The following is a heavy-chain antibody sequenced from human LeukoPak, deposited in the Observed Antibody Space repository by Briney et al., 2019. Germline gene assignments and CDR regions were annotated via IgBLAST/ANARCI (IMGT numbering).Heavy chain of an antibody. J-gene: IGHJ6*04. CDR1: GGTFSSYA. V-gene: IGHV1-69*13. Sequence: ASVKVSCKASGGTFSSYAISWVRQAPGQGLEWMGGIIPIFGTANYAQKFQGRVTIAADESTSTACMELSSLRSEDTAVYYCASDILTGNYYYYGMDVWGKGTTVTVSS. D-gene: IGHD3-9*01. CDR2: IIPIFGTA. CDR3: ASDILTGNYYYYGMDV.